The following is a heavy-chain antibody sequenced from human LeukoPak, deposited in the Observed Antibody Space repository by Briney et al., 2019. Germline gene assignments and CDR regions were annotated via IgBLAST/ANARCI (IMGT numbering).Heavy chain of an antibody. V-gene: IGHV3-30-3*01. J-gene: IGHJ4*02. D-gene: IGHD6-13*01. CDR1: GFTFSSYA. CDR3: ARDPGYSSSWPGDY. CDR2: ISYDGSNK. Sequence: GRSLRLSCAASGFTFSSYAMHWVRQAPGKGLEWVAVISYDGSNKYYADSVKGRFTISRDNSKNTLYLQMNSLRAEDTAVYYCARDPGYSSSWPGDYWGQGTLVTVSS.